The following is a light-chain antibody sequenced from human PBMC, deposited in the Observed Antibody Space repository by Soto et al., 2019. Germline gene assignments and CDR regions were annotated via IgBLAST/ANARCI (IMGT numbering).Light chain of an antibody. CDR1: QRIDTW. CDR2: KAT. Sequence: DIQMTQSPAILSASVGDRVTITCRASQRIDTWLAWYQQKPGTAPRLLIYKATTLQSGVPPRFRGSGSGTEFTLAITSLEPDDFATYYCQQYNSYLWTFGQGTKVDIK. CDR3: QQYNSYLWT. V-gene: IGKV1-5*03. J-gene: IGKJ1*01.